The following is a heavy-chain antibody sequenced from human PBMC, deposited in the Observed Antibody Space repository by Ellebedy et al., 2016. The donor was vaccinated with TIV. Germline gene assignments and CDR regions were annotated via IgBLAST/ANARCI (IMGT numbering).Heavy chain of an antibody. Sequence: GGSLRLSXAASGFTVSSNYMSWVRQAPGKGLEWVSVIYSGGSTYYADSVKGRFTISRDNSKNTLYLQMNSLRAEDTAVYYCARNGVPDTAMNFIPEYGMDVWGQGTTVTVSS. D-gene: IGHD5-18*01. V-gene: IGHV3-53*01. J-gene: IGHJ6*02. CDR2: IYSGGST. CDR3: ARNGVPDTAMNFIPEYGMDV. CDR1: GFTVSSNY.